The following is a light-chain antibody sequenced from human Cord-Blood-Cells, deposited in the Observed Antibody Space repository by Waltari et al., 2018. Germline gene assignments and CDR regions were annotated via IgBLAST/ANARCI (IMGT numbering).Light chain of an antibody. J-gene: IGLJ2*01. CDR3: QAWDSSTVV. CDR1: KLGVQY. V-gene: IGLV3-1*01. Sequence: SYELTQPPSVSVSPGQTATITCSGEKLGVQYACCYQQKPGQSPVLVLYQDSKRPSGIPERFSGSNSGNTATLTISGTQAMDEADYYCQAWDSSTVVFGGGTKLTVL. CDR2: QDS.